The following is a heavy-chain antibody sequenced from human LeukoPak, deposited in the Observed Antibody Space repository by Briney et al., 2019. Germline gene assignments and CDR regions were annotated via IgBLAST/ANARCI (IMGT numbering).Heavy chain of an antibody. CDR3: AKAITTVDQ. Sequence: GGSLRLSCAASGFTFSSSWLSWVRQAPGKGLEWVASIKQDGSVKYYVDSVKGRFTISRDNAQNSLSLQMNSLRAEDSAVYYCAKAITTVDQWGQGTLVTVSS. J-gene: IGHJ4*02. CDR2: IKQDGSVK. V-gene: IGHV3-7*01. CDR1: GFTFSSSW. D-gene: IGHD3-22*01.